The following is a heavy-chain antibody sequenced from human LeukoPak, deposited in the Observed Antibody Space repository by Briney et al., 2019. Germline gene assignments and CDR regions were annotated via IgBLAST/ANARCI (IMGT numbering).Heavy chain of an antibody. CDR2: ISWDGGST. V-gene: IGHV3-43D*03. Sequence: GGSLRLSCAASGFTFDDYAMHWVRQAPGKGLEWVSLISWDGGSTYYAGSVKGRFTISRDNSKNSLYLQMNSLRAEDTALYYCAKSTFNYYDSSGPPDYWGQGTLVTVSS. CDR3: AKSTFNYYDSSGPPDY. J-gene: IGHJ4*02. D-gene: IGHD3-22*01. CDR1: GFTFDDYA.